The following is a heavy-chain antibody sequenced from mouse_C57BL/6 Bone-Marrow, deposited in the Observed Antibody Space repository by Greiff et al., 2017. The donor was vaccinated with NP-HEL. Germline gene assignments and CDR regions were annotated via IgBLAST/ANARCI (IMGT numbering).Heavy chain of an antibody. V-gene: IGHV8-8*01. D-gene: IGHD1-1*01. CDR3: ARIANSPHYYGSSNWYFDV. Sequence: QVTLKVSGPGILQPSQTLSLTCSFSGFSLSTFGMGVGWIRQPSGKGLEWLAHICWDDDKYYNPALKSRLTLSKDTSKNQIVLKIANVDTADTATYYYARIANSPHYYGSSNWYFDVWGTGTTVTVSS. CDR2: ICWDDDK. J-gene: IGHJ1*03. CDR1: GFSLSTFGMG.